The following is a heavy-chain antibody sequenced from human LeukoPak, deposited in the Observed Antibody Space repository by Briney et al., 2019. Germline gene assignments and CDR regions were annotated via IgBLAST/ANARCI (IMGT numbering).Heavy chain of an antibody. CDR3: AREGAPCYDSSKNWFDP. J-gene: IGHJ5*02. CDR2: IYTSGST. D-gene: IGHD3-22*01. V-gene: IGHV4-4*07. CDR1: GGSISSYY. Sequence: SETLSLTCTVSGGSISSYYWSWIRQPAGKGLEWIGRIYTSGSTNYNPSLKSRVTMSVDTSKNQFSLKLSSVTAADTAVYYCAREGAPCYDSSKNWFDPWGQGTLVTVSS.